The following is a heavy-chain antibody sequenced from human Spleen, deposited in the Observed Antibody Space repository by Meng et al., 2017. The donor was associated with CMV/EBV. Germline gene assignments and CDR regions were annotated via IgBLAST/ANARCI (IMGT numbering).Heavy chain of an antibody. CDR1: GFTFSSYS. Sequence: GESLKISCAASGFTFSSYSMNWVRQAPGKGLEWVSSISSSSSYIYYADSVKGRFTISRDNAKNSLYLQMNSLRAEDTAVYYCARERVIVGASWYNWFDPWGQGTLVTVSS. CDR3: ARERVIVGASWYNWFDP. CDR2: ISSSSSYI. D-gene: IGHD1-26*01. V-gene: IGHV3-21*01. J-gene: IGHJ5*02.